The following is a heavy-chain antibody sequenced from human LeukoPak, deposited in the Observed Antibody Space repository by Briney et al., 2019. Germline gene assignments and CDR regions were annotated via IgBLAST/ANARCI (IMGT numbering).Heavy chain of an antibody. J-gene: IGHJ5*02. D-gene: IGHD2-2*01. Sequence: SETLSLTCTVSGGSISSYYWSWIRQPPGKELEWIGYIYYSGSTTYNPSLKSRVTISVDTSKKQFSLKLSSVTVADTAVYYCAREPPGGDCSSTSCFVNWFDPWGQGTLVTVSS. CDR1: GGSISSYY. V-gene: IGHV4-59*12. CDR3: AREPPGGDCSSTSCFVNWFDP. CDR2: IYYSGST.